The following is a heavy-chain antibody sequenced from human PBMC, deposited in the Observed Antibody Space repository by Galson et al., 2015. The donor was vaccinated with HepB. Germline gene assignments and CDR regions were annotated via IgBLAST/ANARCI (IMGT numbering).Heavy chain of an antibody. CDR2: ISHDGSEK. CDR1: GFTFSSYA. J-gene: IGHJ4*02. D-gene: IGHD6-19*01. CDR3: ARDSYGISVAGTFDY. Sequence: SLRLSCATSGFTFSSYAIHWVRQAPGKGLEWVAAISHDGSEKYYAGSVKGRFTISRDNSKNTLFLEMSGLRPEDTAVYYCARDSYGISVAGTFDYWGQGTLVTVSS. V-gene: IGHV3-30*04.